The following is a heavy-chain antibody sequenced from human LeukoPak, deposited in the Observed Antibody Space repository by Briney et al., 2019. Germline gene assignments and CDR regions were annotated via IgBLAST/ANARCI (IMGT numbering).Heavy chain of an antibody. D-gene: IGHD3-10*01. Sequence: GGSLRLSCAASGFTVSSNYMTWVRQAPGKGLEWVSIIHSSGSTYYADSLKGRFTMSRDNSRNTVYLQINSLRADDTAVYYCANLPRGAYWGQGTLVTVSS. J-gene: IGHJ4*02. CDR2: IHSSGST. CDR3: ANLPRGAY. CDR1: GFTVSSNY. V-gene: IGHV3-53*01.